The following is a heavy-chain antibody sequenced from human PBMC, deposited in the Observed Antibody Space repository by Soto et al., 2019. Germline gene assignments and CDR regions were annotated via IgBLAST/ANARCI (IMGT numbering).Heavy chain of an antibody. J-gene: IGHJ4*02. Sequence: SETLSLTCAVSRGSISSSNWWSWVRQPPGKGLEWIGEIYHSGSTNYNPSLKSRVTISVDKSKNQFSLKLSSVTAADTAVYYCAHVRETMGITGTTNYFDYWGQGTLVTVSS. CDR3: AHVRETMGITGTTNYFDY. D-gene: IGHD1-7*01. CDR2: IYHSGST. CDR1: RGSISSSNW. V-gene: IGHV4-4*02.